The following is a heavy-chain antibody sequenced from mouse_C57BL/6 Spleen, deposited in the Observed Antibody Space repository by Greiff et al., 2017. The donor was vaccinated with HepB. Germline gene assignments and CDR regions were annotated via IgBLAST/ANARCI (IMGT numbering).Heavy chain of an antibody. D-gene: IGHD1-2*01. V-gene: IGHV2-9-1*01. CDR2: IWTGGGT. J-gene: IGHJ4*01. CDR3: ARNEYGDYYAMDY. CDR1: GFSLTSYA. Sequence: VQLQQSGPGLVAPSQSLSITCTVSGFSLTSYAISWVRQPPGKGLEWLGVIWTGGGTNYNSALKSRLSISKDNSKSQVFLKMNSLQTDDTARYYCARNEYGDYYAMDYWGQGTSVTVSS.